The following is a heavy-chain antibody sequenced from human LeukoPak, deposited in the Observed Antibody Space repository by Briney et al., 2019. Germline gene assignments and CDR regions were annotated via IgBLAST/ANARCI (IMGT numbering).Heavy chain of an antibody. CDR2: ISPSSGT. D-gene: IGHD6-6*01. CDR1: GLTLSSYV. V-gene: IGHV3-23*01. CDR3: AKAGSSSTYYFDY. J-gene: IGHJ4*02. Sequence: GGSLRLSCAASGLTLSSYVMRWVRQPPGKGMERVSTISPSSGTYYADSVKGRFTISRDNSKNTVYLQMNSLRAEDTAIYYCAKAGSSSTYYFDYWGQGALVTVSS.